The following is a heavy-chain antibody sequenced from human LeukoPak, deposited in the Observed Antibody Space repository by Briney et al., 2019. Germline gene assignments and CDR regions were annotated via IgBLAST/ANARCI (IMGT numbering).Heavy chain of an antibody. Sequence: SGGSLRLSCAASGFTFSDYYMSWIRQAPGKGLEWVSYISSSGSTIYYADSVKGGFTISRDNAKNSLYLQMNSLRAEDTAVYYCARESVPAARDNDAFDIWGQGTMVTVSS. V-gene: IGHV3-11*01. CDR3: ARESVPAARDNDAFDI. CDR2: ISSSGSTI. J-gene: IGHJ3*02. CDR1: GFTFSDYY. D-gene: IGHD2-2*01.